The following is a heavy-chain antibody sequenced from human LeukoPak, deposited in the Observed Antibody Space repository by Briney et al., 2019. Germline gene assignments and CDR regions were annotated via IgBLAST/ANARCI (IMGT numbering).Heavy chain of an antibody. CDR1: GYTFTSYD. D-gene: IGHD3-3*01. CDR2: MNPNNGNT. J-gene: IGHJ6*02. CDR3: ARLNYDFWSGYYTVLDYYYYGMDV. Sequence: ASVKVSCKASGYTFTSYDINWVRQATGQGLEWMGWMNPNNGNTGYAQKFQGRVTLTRNTSISTAYMELSSLRSEDTAVYYCARLNYDFWSGYYTVLDYYYYGMDVWGQGTTVTVSS. V-gene: IGHV1-8*01.